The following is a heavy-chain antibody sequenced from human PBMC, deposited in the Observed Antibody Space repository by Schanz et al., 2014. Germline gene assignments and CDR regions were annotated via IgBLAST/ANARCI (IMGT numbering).Heavy chain of an antibody. CDR2: MSPSGATK. D-gene: IGHD1-1*01. Sequence: VQLVESGGGVVQPGRSLRLSCVASGFTFISYDIHWVRQAPGKGLEWVSFMSPSGATKYYADSVKGRFIISRDNAQNSLYLQMNTLRAEDAAVYYCARDDKQGLEDDAFDLWGQGTMVTVSS. CDR3: ARDDKQGLEDDAFDL. V-gene: IGHV3-48*03. CDR1: GFTFISYD. J-gene: IGHJ3*01.